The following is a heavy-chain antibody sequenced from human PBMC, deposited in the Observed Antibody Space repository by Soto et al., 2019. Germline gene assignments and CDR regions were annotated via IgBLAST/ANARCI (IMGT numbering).Heavy chain of an antibody. CDR3: AKAKVPYSSSQTHPALGY. J-gene: IGHJ4*02. D-gene: IGHD6-6*01. V-gene: IGHV3-30*18. CDR1: GFTFSSYG. CDR2: ISYDGSNK. Sequence: QVQLVESGGGVVQPGRSLRLSCAASGFTFSSYGMHWVRQAPGKGLEWVAVISYDGSNKYYADFVKGRFTISRDNSKNTLYLQMSSLRALDTAVFYCAKAKVPYSSSQTHPALGYSGQGTLVTLSS.